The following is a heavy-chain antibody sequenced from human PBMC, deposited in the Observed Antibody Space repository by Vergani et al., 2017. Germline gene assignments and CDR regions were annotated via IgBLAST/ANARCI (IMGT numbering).Heavy chain of an antibody. J-gene: IGHJ4*02. CDR2: ISYDGSNK. Sequence: VQLVESGGGLVQPGRSLRLSCAASGFTFSSYGMHWVRQAPGKGLEWVAVISYDGSNKYYADSVKGRFTISRDNSKNTLYLQMNSLRAEDTAVYYCAKTQQLVQDYWGQGTLVTVSS. D-gene: IGHD6-13*01. V-gene: IGHV3-30*18. CDR3: AKTQQLVQDY. CDR1: GFTFSSYG.